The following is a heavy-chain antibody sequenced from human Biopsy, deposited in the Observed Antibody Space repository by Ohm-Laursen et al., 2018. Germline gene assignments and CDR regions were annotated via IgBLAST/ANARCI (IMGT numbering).Heavy chain of an antibody. CDR1: GFPFDDYA. CDR2: IHWNSGVI. J-gene: IGHJ4*02. D-gene: IGHD2-2*01. V-gene: IGHV3-9*01. Sequence: SLRLSCAASGFPFDDYAMHWVRQVPGKGLEWVAGIHWNSGVIDYVDTVKGRFTISRDNAKNSLHLQMNSLRPEDTAVYYCARTRLSIVIKPAAVVFDNWGQGTLVTVSS. CDR3: ARTRLSIVIKPAAVVFDN.